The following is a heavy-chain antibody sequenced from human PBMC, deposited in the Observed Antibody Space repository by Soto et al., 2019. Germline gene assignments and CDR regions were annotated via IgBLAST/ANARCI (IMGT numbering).Heavy chain of an antibody. Sequence: GGSLRLSCAACGFTFSSYGMHWVRQAPGKGLEWVAVIWYDGSNKYYADSVKGRFTISRDNSKNTLYLQMNSLRAEDTAVYYCARDAYYYDSSGYLDYWGQGTLVTVSS. CDR1: GFTFSSYG. J-gene: IGHJ4*02. D-gene: IGHD3-22*01. CDR2: IWYDGSNK. V-gene: IGHV3-33*01. CDR3: ARDAYYYDSSGYLDY.